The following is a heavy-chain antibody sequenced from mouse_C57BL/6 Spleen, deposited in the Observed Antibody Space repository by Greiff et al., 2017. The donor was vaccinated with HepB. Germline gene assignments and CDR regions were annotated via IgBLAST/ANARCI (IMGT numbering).Heavy chain of an antibody. Sequence: EVKLLESGPELVKPGASVKISCKASGYSFTDYNMNWVKQSNGKSLEWIGVINPNYGTTSYNQKFKGKATLTVDQSSSTAYMRLNSLTSEDSAVYYCARHTPLPLYFDVWGTGTTVTVSS. CDR2: INPNYGTT. D-gene: IGHD1-1*01. CDR3: ARHTPLPLYFDV. J-gene: IGHJ1*03. V-gene: IGHV1-39*01. CDR1: GYSFTDYN.